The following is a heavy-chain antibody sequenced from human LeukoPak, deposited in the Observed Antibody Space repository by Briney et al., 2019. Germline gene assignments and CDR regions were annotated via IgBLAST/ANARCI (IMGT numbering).Heavy chain of an antibody. CDR3: ARGSGSGWYFDY. CDR1: GFTFSDYA. J-gene: IGHJ4*02. D-gene: IGHD6-19*01. Sequence: TGGSLRLSCAASGFTFSDYAIHWVRQAPGKGLGWVAAISYDGSDIYYADSVKGRFTISRDDSKSTVYLQMNSLRPEDTALYYCARGSGSGWYFDYWGQGTLVTVSS. CDR2: ISYDGSDI. V-gene: IGHV3-30*04.